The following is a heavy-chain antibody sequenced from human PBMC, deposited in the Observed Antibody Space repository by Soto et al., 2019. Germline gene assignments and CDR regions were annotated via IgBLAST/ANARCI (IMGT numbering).Heavy chain of an antibody. D-gene: IGHD2-15*01. CDR3: ARHGTAEVVVVAATYYYYGMDV. J-gene: IGHJ6*02. V-gene: IGHV5-10-1*01. Sequence: GESLKISCKGSGYSFTSYWISLVRQMPGKGPAWMGRIDRSDSYTNYSPSFQGHVTISADKSISTAYLQWSSLKASDTAMYYCARHGTAEVVVVAATYYYYGMDVWGQGTTVTVSS. CDR1: GYSFTSYW. CDR2: IDRSDSYT.